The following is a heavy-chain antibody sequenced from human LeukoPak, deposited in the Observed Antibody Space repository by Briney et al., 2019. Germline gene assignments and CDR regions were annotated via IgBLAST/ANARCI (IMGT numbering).Heavy chain of an antibody. CDR2: IIPIFGTA. CDR3: ARLGSLLTPFDY. Sequence: SVKVSCKASGGTFSSYAISWVRQAPGQGLEWMGGIIPIFGTANCAQKFQGRVTITADKSTSTAYMELSSLRSEDTAVYYCARLGSLLTPFDYWGQGTLVTVSS. V-gene: IGHV1-69*06. J-gene: IGHJ4*02. CDR1: GGTFSSYA. D-gene: IGHD3-16*01.